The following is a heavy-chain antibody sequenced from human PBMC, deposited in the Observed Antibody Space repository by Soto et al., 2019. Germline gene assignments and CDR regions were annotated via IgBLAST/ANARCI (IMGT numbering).Heavy chain of an antibody. Sequence: GGSLRLSCSFSGFTLDDYTMHWVRQAPGKGLEWVSGVGWNGGDIVYADSVKGRFTVSRDNTRNSLYLEVNSLTTEDTAIYFCAKDRVGVVPVSTSLFHYYGRDGWGQGTTVT. J-gene: IGHJ6*02. V-gene: IGHV3-9*01. CDR1: GFTLDDYT. CDR3: AKDRVGVVPVSTSLFHYYGRDG. CDR2: VGWNGGDI. D-gene: IGHD3-10*01.